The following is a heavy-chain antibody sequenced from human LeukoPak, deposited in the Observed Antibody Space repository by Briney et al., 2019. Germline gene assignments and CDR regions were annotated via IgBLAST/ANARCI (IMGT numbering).Heavy chain of an antibody. CDR1: GFTFSTYA. Sequence: GGSLRPSCAASGFTFSTYAMTWVRQAPGKGLDWVSAISGGGATYYADSVKARFTISRDNSKNTLYLQMNSLRADDTAVYYCARVGKAARSEWFDPWGQGTLVTVSS. CDR2: ISGGGAT. V-gene: IGHV3-23*01. J-gene: IGHJ5*02. CDR3: ARVGKAARSEWFDP. D-gene: IGHD6-6*01.